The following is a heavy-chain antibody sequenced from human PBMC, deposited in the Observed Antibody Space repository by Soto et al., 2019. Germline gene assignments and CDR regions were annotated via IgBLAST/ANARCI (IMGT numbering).Heavy chain of an antibody. V-gene: IGHV2-5*02. CDR1: GFSLSTSGVG. Sequence: SGATLVNPTQTLTLTCTFSGFSLSTSGVGVCWIRQPPVKALEWLALIYWDDDKRYSPSLKIRITITKDTSKKQLVLKMTNMDPVDTATYYSAPRRAAPAPYLDXGCQGTLVTVSX. CDR2: IYWDDDK. J-gene: IGHJ4*02. D-gene: IGHD6-13*01. CDR3: APRRAAPAPYLDX.